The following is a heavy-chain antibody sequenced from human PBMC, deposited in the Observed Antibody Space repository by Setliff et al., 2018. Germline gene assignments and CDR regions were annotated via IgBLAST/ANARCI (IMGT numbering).Heavy chain of an antibody. V-gene: IGHV4-38-2*01. CDR2: IYYSGST. Sequence: NPSETLSLTCAVSGYSIRSGNYWGWIRQPPGKGLEWIGSIYYSGSTYYNPSLKSRVTISVDTSKNQFSLKLSSVTAADTAVYYCARLGGYSYGLFRNWGQGTLVTVSS. CDR3: ARLGGYSYGLFRN. D-gene: IGHD5-18*01. J-gene: IGHJ4*02. CDR1: GYSIRSGNY.